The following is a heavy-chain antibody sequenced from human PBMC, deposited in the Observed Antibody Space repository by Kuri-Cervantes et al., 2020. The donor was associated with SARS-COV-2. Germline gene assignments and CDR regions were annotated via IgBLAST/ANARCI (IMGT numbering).Heavy chain of an antibody. CDR3: ASSEMATILRRNENYYYYMDV. CDR1: GGTFSSYA. D-gene: IGHD5-24*01. V-gene: IGHV1-69*13. CDR2: IIPIFGTA. J-gene: IGHJ6*03. Sequence: SVKVSCKASGGTFSSYAISWVRQAPGQGLEWMGGIIPIFGTANYAQKFQGRVTITADESTGTAYMELSSLRSEDTAVYYCASSEMATILRRNENYYYYMDVWGKGTTVTVSS.